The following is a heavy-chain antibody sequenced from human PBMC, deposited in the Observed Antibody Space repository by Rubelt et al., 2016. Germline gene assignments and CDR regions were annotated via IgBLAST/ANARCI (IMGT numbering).Heavy chain of an antibody. D-gene: IGHD4-17*01. Sequence: EVQLVESGGGLVQPGGSLRLSCAASGFSFSDHYIDWVRQAPGKGPEWVARIRKQANRYSTEYAASVKGRFTILRDDSKNSVYLQMNSLKIEDAAGEFCTRGDYGDDRGTNLDYWGQGTLVNVSS. CDR3: TRGDYGDDRGTNLDY. V-gene: IGHV3-72*01. CDR1: GFSFSDHY. J-gene: IGHJ4*02. CDR2: IRKQANRYST.